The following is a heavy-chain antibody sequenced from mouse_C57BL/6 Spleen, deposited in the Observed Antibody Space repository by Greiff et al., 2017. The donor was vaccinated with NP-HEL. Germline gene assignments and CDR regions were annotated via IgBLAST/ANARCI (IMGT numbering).Heavy chain of an antibody. J-gene: IGHJ2*01. Sequence: QVQLQQSGAELVRPGASVKLSCKASGYTFTDYCMNWVKQRPGQGLEWIARIYPGSGNTYYNEKFKGKATLTADKSSSTAYMQLSSLTSEDSAVFFCTREPPLAAYFDYWGQGTTLTVSS. CDR2: IYPGSGNT. CDR3: TREPPLAAYFDY. V-gene: IGHV1-76*01. CDR1: GYTFTDYC.